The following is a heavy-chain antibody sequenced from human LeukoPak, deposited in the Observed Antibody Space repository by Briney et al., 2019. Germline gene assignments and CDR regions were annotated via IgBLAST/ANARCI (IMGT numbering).Heavy chain of an antibody. J-gene: IGHJ6*02. CDR2: ISGSATTM. Sequence: GGSLRLSCAASGFTFSNYNMNWVRQSPGKGLEWLPYISGSATTMYSADSVKGRFIISRDNAKNSLYLQMNSLRAEDTAIYFCARDLISGATKSYYGMDVWGRGTTVTVSS. CDR1: GFTFSNYN. CDR3: ARDLISGATKSYYGMDV. V-gene: IGHV3-48*01. D-gene: IGHD1-26*01.